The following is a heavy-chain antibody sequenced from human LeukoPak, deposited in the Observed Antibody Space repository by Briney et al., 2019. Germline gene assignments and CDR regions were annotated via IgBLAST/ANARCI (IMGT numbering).Heavy chain of an antibody. CDR3: AKNYYDSSGLDYYFDY. D-gene: IGHD3-22*01. Sequence: GGSLRLSCAASGFTFSSFAMHWVRQAPGKGLEWVAIISYDGSDKYYADSVKGRFTISRDNSKNTLYLQMNSLRAEDTAVYYCAKNYYDSSGLDYYFDYWGQGTLVTVSS. CDR2: ISYDGSDK. V-gene: IGHV3-30*18. CDR1: GFTFSSFA. J-gene: IGHJ4*02.